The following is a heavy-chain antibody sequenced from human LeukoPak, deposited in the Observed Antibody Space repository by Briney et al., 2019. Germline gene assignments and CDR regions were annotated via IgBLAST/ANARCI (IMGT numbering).Heavy chain of an antibody. CDR3: AKVIENMIAAAGPTFDY. V-gene: IGHV3-23*01. J-gene: IGHJ4*02. CDR2: ISGSGGST. Sequence: GGSLRLSCAASGFTFSSYAMSWVRQAPGKGLEWVSAISGSGGSTYYADSVKGRFTISRDNSKSTLYLQMNSLRAEDTAVYYCAKVIENMIAAAGPTFDYWGQGTLVTVSS. CDR1: GFTFSSYA. D-gene: IGHD6-13*01.